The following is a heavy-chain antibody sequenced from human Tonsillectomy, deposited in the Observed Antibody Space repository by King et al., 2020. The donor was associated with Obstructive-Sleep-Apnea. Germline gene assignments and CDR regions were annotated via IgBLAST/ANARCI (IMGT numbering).Heavy chain of an antibody. CDR3: ATDMRGAAKITAAFDY. CDR2: ISWNSGKI. CDR1: GFTFDDYA. V-gene: IGHV3-9*01. J-gene: IGHJ4*02. Sequence: EVQLVESGGGLVQPGRSLRLSCAASGFTFDDYAMHWVRQAPGKGLEWVSGISWNSGKIAYADSVKGRFTISRDNAKNSLYLQMNSLRAEDTALYYCATDMRGAAKITAAFDYWGQGTLVTVSS. D-gene: IGHD1-20*01.